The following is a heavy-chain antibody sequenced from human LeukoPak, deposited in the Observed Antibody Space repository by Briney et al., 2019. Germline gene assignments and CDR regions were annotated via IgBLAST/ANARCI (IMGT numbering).Heavy chain of an antibody. CDR1: GGSISTYY. D-gene: IGHD3-22*01. CDR2: IYPSGST. V-gene: IGHV4-4*09. Sequence: SETLSLTCTVSGGSISTYYWSWIRQPPGEGLEWIGYIYPSGSTDYSPSLESRVFISVDASTNRLSLKLSSVTAADTAVYYCARAGNGYYGVYFYYYGMDVWGQGTTVTVSS. CDR3: ARAGNGYYGVYFYYYGMDV. J-gene: IGHJ6*02.